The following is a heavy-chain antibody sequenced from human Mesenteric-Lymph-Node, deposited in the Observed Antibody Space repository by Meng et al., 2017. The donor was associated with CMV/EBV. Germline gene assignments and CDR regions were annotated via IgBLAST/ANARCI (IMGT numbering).Heavy chain of an antibody. D-gene: IGHD2-2*01. CDR1: GFIFSSYS. Sequence: GGSLRLSCAASGFIFSSYSMNWVRQAPGKGLEWVSSISSSSSYIYYADSVKGRFTTSRDNAKNSLYLQMNSLRAEDTAVYYCARDLSFVVLPVAIVYYGMDVWGQGTTVTVSS. CDR3: ARDLSFVVLPVAIVYYGMDV. CDR2: ISSSSSYI. V-gene: IGHV3-21*01. J-gene: IGHJ6*02.